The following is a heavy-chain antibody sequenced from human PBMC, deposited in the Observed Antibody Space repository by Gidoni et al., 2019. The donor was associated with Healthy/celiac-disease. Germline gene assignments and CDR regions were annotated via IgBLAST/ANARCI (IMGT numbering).Heavy chain of an antibody. CDR2: ISSSSSYI. V-gene: IGHV3-21*01. J-gene: IGHJ6*02. D-gene: IGHD5-12*01. CDR3: ARDSVVATTPRRGGGMDV. CDR1: GFTFSSYS. Sequence: EVQLVESGGGLVKPGGSLRLTCAASGFTFSSYSMTWVRQAPGKGLEWVSSISSSSSYIYYADSVKGRFTISRDNAKNSLYLQMNSLRAEDTAVYYCARDSVVATTPRRGGGMDVWGQGTTVTVSS.